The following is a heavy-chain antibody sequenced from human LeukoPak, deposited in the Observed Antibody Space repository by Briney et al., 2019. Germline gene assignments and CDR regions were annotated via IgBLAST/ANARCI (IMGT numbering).Heavy chain of an antibody. J-gene: IGHJ1*01. CDR1: GFTFSRYW. D-gene: IGHD3-22*01. CDR2: IKSDGKT. V-gene: IGHV3-74*01. CDR3: ARAPVEVGGYYPEYFRH. Sequence: QPGGSLRLSCEASGFTFSRYWMHWVRQARGKGLVWVSRIKSDGKTNYADSVKGRFTISRDNAKNTVSLQMDSLRAEDTGVYYCARAPVEVGGYYPEYFRHWGQGTLVTVSS.